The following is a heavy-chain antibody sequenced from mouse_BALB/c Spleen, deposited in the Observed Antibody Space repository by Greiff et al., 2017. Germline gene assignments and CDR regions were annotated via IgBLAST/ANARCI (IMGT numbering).Heavy chain of an antibody. CDR3: ARQGVTTAT. V-gene: IGHV5-12-1*01. CDR2: ISSGGGST. Sequence: EVKLVESGGGLVKPGGSLKLSCAASGFAFSSYDMSWVRQTPEKRLEWVAYISSGGGSTYYPDTVKGRFTISRDNAKNTLYLQMSSLKSEDTAMYYCARQGVTTATWGQGTLVTVSA. J-gene: IGHJ3*02. D-gene: IGHD1-2*01. CDR1: GFAFSSYD.